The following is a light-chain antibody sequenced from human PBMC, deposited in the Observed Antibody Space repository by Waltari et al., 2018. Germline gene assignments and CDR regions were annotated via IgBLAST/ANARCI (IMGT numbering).Light chain of an antibody. J-gene: IGLJ3*02. V-gene: IGLV1-44*01. Sequence: QSVLTQPPSASGTPGQRVTISCSGSSSNIGSNTVNWYQQPPGTAPKLLMYSNNQRPSGVPDRFSGSKSDTSASLAISGLQSEDEADYYCATWDDSLNGRVFGGGTKLTVL. CDR1: SSNIGSNT. CDR3: ATWDDSLNGRV. CDR2: SNN.